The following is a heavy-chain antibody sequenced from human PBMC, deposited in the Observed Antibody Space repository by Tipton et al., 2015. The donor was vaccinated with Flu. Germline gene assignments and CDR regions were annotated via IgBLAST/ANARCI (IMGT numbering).Heavy chain of an antibody. J-gene: IGHJ4*02. Sequence: GSLRLSCAASGFTFSSYWMHWVRQGPGKGLVWVSRINSDGSSTSYADSVKGRFTISRDNAKNTLYLQMSSLRAEDTAVYYCARGLAAAGTRTLDYWGQGTLVTVSS. CDR1: GFTFSSYW. V-gene: IGHV3-74*01. CDR2: INSDGSST. CDR3: ARGLAAAGTRTLDY. D-gene: IGHD6-13*01.